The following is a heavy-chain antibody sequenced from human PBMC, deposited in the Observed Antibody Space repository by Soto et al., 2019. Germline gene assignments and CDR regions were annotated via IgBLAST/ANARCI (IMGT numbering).Heavy chain of an antibody. D-gene: IGHD5-18*01. V-gene: IGHV4-34*01. CDR3: ARGSGYSDGSLDY. CDR1: CWSFSGYY. Sequence: QVQLQQWGAGLLKPAETLSLTCAVYCWSFSGYYWSWIRQPPGKGLEWIGEINHSGSTNYNPSLKSRVTISVDTSKNQFSLKLSSVTAADTAVYYCARGSGYSDGSLDYWGQGTLVTVA. J-gene: IGHJ4*02. CDR2: INHSGST.